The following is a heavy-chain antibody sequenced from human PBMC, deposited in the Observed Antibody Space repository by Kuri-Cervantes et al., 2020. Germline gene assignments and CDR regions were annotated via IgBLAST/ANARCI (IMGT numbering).Heavy chain of an antibody. CDR2: ISGTGVTT. CDR3: ARRPKPSAFNS. Sequence: GESLKISCAVSGFTFSDYYMSWIRQAPGKGLEWVSTISGTGVTTYYADSVKGRFTISRDNSKNTLFLQMNSLRADDTAVYYCARRPKPSAFNSWGQGTLVTVSS. CDR1: GFTFSDYY. J-gene: IGHJ4*02. V-gene: IGHV3-23*01.